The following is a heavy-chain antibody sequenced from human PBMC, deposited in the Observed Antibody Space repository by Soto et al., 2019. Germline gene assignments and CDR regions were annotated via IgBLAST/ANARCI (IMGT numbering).Heavy chain of an antibody. Sequence: EVQLVQSGAEVKKSGESLRISCKVSGYSFASQWISWVRQVPGKGQEWMGRIDLSESYTTYNPSFQGHVTFSADKSITTAYLQWRSLEASDTATYYCATQGLTTYYFGYWGQGILVTVSS. V-gene: IGHV5-10-1*03. CDR1: GYSFASQW. CDR2: IDLSESYT. CDR3: ATQGLTTYYFGY. J-gene: IGHJ4*02.